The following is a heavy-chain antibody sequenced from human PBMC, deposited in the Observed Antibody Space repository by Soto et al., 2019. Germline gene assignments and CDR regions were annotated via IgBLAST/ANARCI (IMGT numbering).Heavy chain of an antibody. CDR2: IHPAGQPI. CDR1: GFTFSSSE. CDR3: ARRGST. V-gene: IGHV3-48*03. Sequence: EVQLVESGGGLVQPGGSLRISCVASGFTFSSSEMYWVRQAPGKGLEWVSYIHPAGQPIFFADSVKGRFTISRDNAKKSVYLQMNSLRAEYTAVYYCARRGSTWGQGTMVTVSS. D-gene: IGHD2-2*01. J-gene: IGHJ3*01.